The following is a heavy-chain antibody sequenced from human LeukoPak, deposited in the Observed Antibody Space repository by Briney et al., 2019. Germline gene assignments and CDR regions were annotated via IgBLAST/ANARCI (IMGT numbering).Heavy chain of an antibody. CDR1: GGSISSSSYY. V-gene: IGHV4-39*01. J-gene: IGHJ3*02. CDR2: IYYSGST. CDR3: ARLVVVPDQGMAFDI. Sequence: SETLSLTCTVSGGSISSSSYYWGWIRQPPGKGLEWIGSIYYSGSTYYNPSLKSRVTISVDTSKNQFSLKLSSVTAADTAVYYCARLVVVPDQGMAFDIWGQGTMVTVSS. D-gene: IGHD2-2*01.